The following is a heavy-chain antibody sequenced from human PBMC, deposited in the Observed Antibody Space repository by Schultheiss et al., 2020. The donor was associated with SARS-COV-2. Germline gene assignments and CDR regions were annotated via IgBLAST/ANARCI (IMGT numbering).Heavy chain of an antibody. J-gene: IGHJ6*03. CDR2: ISTTGGAT. V-gene: IGHV3-74*01. CDR3: ARGGQTIPQNYYYYMDV. CDR1: GFTFSSYW. Sequence: GGSLRLSCAASGFTFSSYWMHWVRQAPGKGLVWVSVISTTGGATYYADSVKGRFTISRDNSKNTLYLQMNSLRAEDTALYYCARGGQTIPQNYYYYMDVWGKGTTVTVSS. D-gene: IGHD1/OR15-1a*01.